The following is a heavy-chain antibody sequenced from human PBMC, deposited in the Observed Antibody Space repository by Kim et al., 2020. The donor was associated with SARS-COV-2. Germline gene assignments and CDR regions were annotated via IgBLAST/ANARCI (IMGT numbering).Heavy chain of an antibody. V-gene: IGHV3-30*18. CDR3: AKGMGTYYDILTGLLAYYGMDV. CDR1: GFTFSSYG. Sequence: GGSLRLSCAASGFTFSSYGMHWVRQAPGKGLEWVAVISYDGSNKYYADSVKGRFTISRDNSKNTLYLQMNSLRAEDTAVYYCAKGMGTYYDILTGLLAYYGMDVWGQGTTVTVSS. D-gene: IGHD3-9*01. CDR2: ISYDGSNK. J-gene: IGHJ6*02.